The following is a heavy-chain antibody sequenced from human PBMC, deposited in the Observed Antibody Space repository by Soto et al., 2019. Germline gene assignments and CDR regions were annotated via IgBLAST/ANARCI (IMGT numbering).Heavy chain of an antibody. D-gene: IGHD4-17*01. CDR2: IYYSGST. Sequence: QVQLQESGPGLVKPSETLSLTCTVSGGSISTYYWSWIRQPPGKGLEWIGYIYYSGSTNYNPSLKSLVTTSLATSKHQFSLKLSSVTAADTAVYYCARDAMTTVIPYYYYFGMDVWGQGTTVTVSS. V-gene: IGHV4-59*01. CDR1: GGSISTYY. J-gene: IGHJ6*02. CDR3: ARDAMTTVIPYYYYFGMDV.